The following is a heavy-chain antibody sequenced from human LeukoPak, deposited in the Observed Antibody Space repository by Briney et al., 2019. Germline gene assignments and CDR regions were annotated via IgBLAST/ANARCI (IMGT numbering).Heavy chain of an antibody. D-gene: IGHD3-3*01. CDR2: IYYSGST. V-gene: IGHV4-59*01. J-gene: IGHJ4*02. Sequence: SETLSLTCTVSGGSISSYYWSWIRQPPGKGLEWIGYIYYSGSTNYNPSLKSRVTISVDTSKNQFSLKLSSVTAADTAVYYCARAISYYDFWSGPRGYYFDYWGQGTLVTVSS. CDR3: ARAISYYDFWSGPRGYYFDY. CDR1: GGSISSYY.